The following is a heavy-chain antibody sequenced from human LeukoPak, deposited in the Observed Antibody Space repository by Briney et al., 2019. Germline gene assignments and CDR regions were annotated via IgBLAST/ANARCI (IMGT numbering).Heavy chain of an antibody. Sequence: ASVKVSGKASGYTFTGFYMHWVRQAPGQGLEWMGWINPNSGGTNYAQKFQGRVTMTRDTSISTAYMELSRLRSDDTAVYYCARAHLIAAAGYNWFDPWGQGTLVTVSS. D-gene: IGHD6-13*01. J-gene: IGHJ5*02. CDR2: INPNSGGT. V-gene: IGHV1-2*02. CDR3: ARAHLIAAAGYNWFDP. CDR1: GYTFTGFY.